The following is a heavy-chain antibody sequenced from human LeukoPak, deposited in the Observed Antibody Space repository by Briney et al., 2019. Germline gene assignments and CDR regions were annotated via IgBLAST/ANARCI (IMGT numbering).Heavy chain of an antibody. J-gene: IGHJ5*02. CDR2: IYSSGST. Sequence: GSLRLSCAASGFTFSSYAMSWVRQAPGKGLEWIGSIYSSGSTYYNPSLKSRVTISVDTSKNQFSLKLTSVTAADTAVYYCARHYGPWGQGTLVTVSS. CDR1: GFTFSSYA. CDR3: ARHYGP. V-gene: IGHV4-39*01. D-gene: IGHD4-17*01.